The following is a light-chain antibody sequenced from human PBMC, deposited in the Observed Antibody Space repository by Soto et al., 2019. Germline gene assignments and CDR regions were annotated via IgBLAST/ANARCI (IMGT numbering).Light chain of an antibody. CDR1: SSDVGGYNY. J-gene: IGLJ1*01. V-gene: IGLV2-14*01. CDR3: SSYTSICTYV. Sequence: QSALTQPASVSGSPGQSITISCTGTSSDVGGYNYVSWYQQHPGKAPKLMIYDVSNRPSGVSNRFSGSKSGNTASLTISGLQAEDEADYYCSSYTSICTYVFGTGTMVTVL. CDR2: DVS.